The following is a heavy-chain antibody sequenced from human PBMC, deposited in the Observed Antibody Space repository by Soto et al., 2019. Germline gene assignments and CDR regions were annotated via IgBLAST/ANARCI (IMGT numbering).Heavy chain of an antibody. CDR1: GGSISSYY. V-gene: IGHV4-59*08. CDR2: IYYSGST. D-gene: IGHD3-16*01. J-gene: IGHJ4*02. CDR3: ARHLGLILAAPNFDY. Sequence: TSETLSLTCTVSGGSISSYYWTWIRQPPGKGLEWIGYIYYSGSTNYNPSLKSRVTISVDRSKNQFSLNLSSVTAADTAVYYCARHLGLILAAPNFDYWGQGTLVTVSS.